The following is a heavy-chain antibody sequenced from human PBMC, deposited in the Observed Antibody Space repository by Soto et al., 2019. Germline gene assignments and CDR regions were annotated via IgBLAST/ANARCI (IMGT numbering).Heavy chain of an antibody. CDR3: ASWLSPYYFDY. CDR2: IYYSGST. D-gene: IGHD5-12*01. Sequence: SETLSLTCTVSGGSISSYYWSWSRQPPWKGLEWIGYIYYSGSTNYNPSLKSRVTISVDTSKNQFSLKLSSVTAADTAVYYCASWLSPYYFDYRGKRNLVTVYS. J-gene: IGHJ4*02. V-gene: IGHV4-59*12. CDR1: GGSISSYY.